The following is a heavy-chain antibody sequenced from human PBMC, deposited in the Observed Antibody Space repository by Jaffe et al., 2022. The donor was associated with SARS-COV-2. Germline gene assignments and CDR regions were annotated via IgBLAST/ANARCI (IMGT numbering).Heavy chain of an antibody. D-gene: IGHD3-10*01. Sequence: QITLKESGPTLVKPTQTLTLTCTFSGFSVSTSGEGVGWIRQPLGKALEWLAIIYWDDDKRYSPSLRSRVTITKDTSKNHVVLTMTNMDPVDTGTYYCAHRRVGKTLFDYWGQGTLVTVSS. J-gene: IGHJ4*02. CDR2: IYWDDDK. CDR3: AHRRVGKTLFDY. V-gene: IGHV2-5*02. CDR1: GFSVSTSGEG.